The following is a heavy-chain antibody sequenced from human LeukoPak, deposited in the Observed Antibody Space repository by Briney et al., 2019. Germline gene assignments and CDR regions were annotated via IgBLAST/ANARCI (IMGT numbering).Heavy chain of an antibody. J-gene: IGHJ5*02. V-gene: IGHV1-2*02. D-gene: IGHD5-12*01. CDR3: AAEYSGYVNWFDP. CDR2: INPNSGGT. CDR1: GYTFTGYY. Sequence: ASVKVSCKASGYTFTGYYMHWVRQAPGQGLEWMGWINPNSGGTNYAQKFQGRVTMTRDTSISTAYMELSRLRSDDTAVYYCAAEYSGYVNWFDPWGQGILVTVSS.